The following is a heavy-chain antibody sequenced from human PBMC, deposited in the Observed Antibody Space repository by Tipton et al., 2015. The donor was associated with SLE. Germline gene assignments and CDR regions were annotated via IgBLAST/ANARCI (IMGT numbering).Heavy chain of an antibody. Sequence: GLVKPSETLSLTCSIFDGSIDIYYWHWIRQAPVKGLEWIGFIHHSGSTNYNPSLKSRLTLSIDTSKNQLSLKLSSVSAADTAGFYCARQGADEEQRATFDLWGRGTMVTVSS. CDR3: ARQGADEEQRATFDL. D-gene: IGHD1/OR15-1a*01. J-gene: IGHJ3*01. CDR1: DGSIDIYY. CDR2: IHHSGST. V-gene: IGHV4-59*08.